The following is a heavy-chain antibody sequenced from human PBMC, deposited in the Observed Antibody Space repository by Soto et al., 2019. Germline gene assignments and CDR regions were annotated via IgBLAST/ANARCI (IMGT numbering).Heavy chain of an antibody. J-gene: IGHJ4*02. CDR3: AREGLYYYGSGTSIDY. D-gene: IGHD3-10*01. Sequence: QVQLQESGPGLVKPSQTLSLTCTVSGGSISSGDYYWSWIRQPPGKGLEWIGYIYYSGSTYYNPSLKSRVTISVDTSKNQFSLKLSSVPAADTAVYYCAREGLYYYGSGTSIDYWGQGTLVTVSS. CDR1: GGSISSGDYY. CDR2: IYYSGST. V-gene: IGHV4-30-4*01.